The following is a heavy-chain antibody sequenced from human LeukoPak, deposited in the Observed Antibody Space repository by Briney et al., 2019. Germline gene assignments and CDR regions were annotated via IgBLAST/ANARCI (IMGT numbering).Heavy chain of an antibody. D-gene: IGHD3-10*01. CDR3: AKDISVWFGELTSFDY. CDR2: ISWNSGSI. Sequence: SLRLSCAASGFTFDDYAMHWVRQAPGKGLEWVSGISWNSGSIGYADSVKGRFTISRDNAKNSLYLQMNSLRAEDTALYYCAKDISVWFGELTSFDYWGQGTLVTVSS. V-gene: IGHV3-9*01. J-gene: IGHJ4*02. CDR1: GFTFDDYA.